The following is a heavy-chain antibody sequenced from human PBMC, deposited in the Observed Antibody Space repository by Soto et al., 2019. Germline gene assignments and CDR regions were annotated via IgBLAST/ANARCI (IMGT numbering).Heavy chain of an antibody. CDR1: GFSFSNYW. CDR2: IKHDGGEA. V-gene: IGHV3-7*03. D-gene: IGHD2-21*02. Sequence: EVQVVESGGGLVQPGGSLRLSCAASGFSFSNYWMTWVRQAPGKGLEWVANIKHDGGEANYVDSVKGRFIISRDNAQNSLYLQMNSLRAEDTAMYYCGLSATARAPYYYYMDVWGKGTAVTVSS. J-gene: IGHJ6*03. CDR3: GLSATARAPYYYYMDV.